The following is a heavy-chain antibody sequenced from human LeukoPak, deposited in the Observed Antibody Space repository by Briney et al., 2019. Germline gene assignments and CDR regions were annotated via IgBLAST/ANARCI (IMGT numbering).Heavy chain of an antibody. D-gene: IGHD6-19*01. CDR3: ARASSGWYLPFDY. CDR1: GFTFSSYS. V-gene: IGHV3-48*04. J-gene: IGHJ4*02. Sequence: GGSLRLSCAGSGFTFSSYSMNWVRQAPGKGLEWVSYITSSSSPIYYADSVKGRFTISRDNAKNSLYLQMNSLRAEDTAVYYCARASSGWYLPFDYWGQGTLVTVSS. CDR2: ITSSSSPI.